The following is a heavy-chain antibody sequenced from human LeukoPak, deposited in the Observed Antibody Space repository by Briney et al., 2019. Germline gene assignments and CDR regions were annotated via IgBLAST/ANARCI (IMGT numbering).Heavy chain of an antibody. D-gene: IGHD3-16*01. V-gene: IGHV4-59*12. J-gene: IGHJ4*02. CDR3: ARVGRGDHTWGSYSFDS. CDR1: DDSISSYY. CDR2: ISYSGST. Sequence: PSETLSLTCTVSDDSISSYYWSWIRQPPPKGLQWIGYISYSGSTKFNPSLESRVTISLDTSKNQFSLKVTSVTAADTAVYYCARVGRGDHTWGSYSFDSWGQGSLVTVSS.